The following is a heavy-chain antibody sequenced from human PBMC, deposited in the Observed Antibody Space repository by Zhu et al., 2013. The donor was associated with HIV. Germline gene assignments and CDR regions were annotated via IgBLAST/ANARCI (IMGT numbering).Heavy chain of an antibody. CDR2: MNPNSGNT. CDR1: GYIFINYG. Sequence: QVQLVQSGAEVKKPGASVKVSCKGSGYIFINYGISWVRQAPGQGLEWMGWMNPNSGNTGYAQKFQGRVTMTRNTSISTAYMELSSLRSEDTAVYYCARGGAAETWFDPWGQGTLVTVSS. D-gene: IGHD6-13*01. CDR3: ARGGAAETWFDP. J-gene: IGHJ5*02. V-gene: IGHV1-8*02.